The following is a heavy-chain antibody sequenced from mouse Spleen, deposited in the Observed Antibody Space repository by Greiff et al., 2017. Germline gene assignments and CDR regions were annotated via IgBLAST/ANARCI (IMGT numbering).Heavy chain of an antibody. CDR1: GYSITSGYY. CDR3: ARVKGLLPWYFDV. V-gene: IGHV3-6*01. J-gene: IGHJ1*01. CDR2: ISYDGSN. D-gene: IGHD2-13*01. Sequence: EVKLMESGPGLVKPSQSLSLTCSVTGYSITSGYYWNWIRQFPGNKLEWMGYISYDGSNNYNPSLKNRISITRDTSKNQFFLKLNSVTTEDTATYYCARVKGLLPWYFDVWGAGTTVTVSS.